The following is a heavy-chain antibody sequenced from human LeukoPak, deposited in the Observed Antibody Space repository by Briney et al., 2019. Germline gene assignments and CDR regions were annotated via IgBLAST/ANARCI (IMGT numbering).Heavy chain of an antibody. CDR2: INTGNGNT. V-gene: IGHV1-3*04. CDR1: GYTFTTYA. J-gene: IGHJ3*02. Sequence: ASVKFSCKASGYTFTTYAMHWVRQAPGQRLEWMGWINTGNGNTKYSQKFQGRVTITRDTSASTAYMELSSLRSEDTAVYYCARGNYYGREAFDIWGQGTMVTVSS. D-gene: IGHD3-10*02. CDR3: ARGNYYGREAFDI.